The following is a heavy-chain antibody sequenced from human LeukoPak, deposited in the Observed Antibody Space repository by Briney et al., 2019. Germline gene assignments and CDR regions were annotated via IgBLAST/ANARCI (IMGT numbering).Heavy chain of an antibody. J-gene: IGHJ6*02. CDR1: GYTFTSYD. D-gene: IGHD3-22*01. V-gene: IGHV1-8*01. CDR3: ARGMRFGSSGYSLGYYYYGMGV. Sequence: ASVKVSCKASGYTFTSYDINWVRQATGQGLEWMGWMNPNSGNTGYAQKFQGRVTMTRNTSISTAYMELSSLRYEDTAVYYCARGMRFGSSGYSLGYYYYGMGVWGQGTTVTVSS. CDR2: MNPNSGNT.